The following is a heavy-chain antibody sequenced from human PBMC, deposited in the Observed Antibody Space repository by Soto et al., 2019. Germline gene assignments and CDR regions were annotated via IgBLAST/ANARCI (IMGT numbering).Heavy chain of an antibody. CDR2: IIPIFGTT. CDR3: ARVNQGMDV. Sequence: SVKVSCKASGGSFNPYAVSWVRQAPGQGLEWMGGIIPIFGTTDYAQKFQGRVTISADESTSTAYMELSSLRSEDTAVYYCARVNQGMDVWRQGTTVTVSS. J-gene: IGHJ6*02. V-gene: IGHV1-69*13. CDR1: GGSFNPYA.